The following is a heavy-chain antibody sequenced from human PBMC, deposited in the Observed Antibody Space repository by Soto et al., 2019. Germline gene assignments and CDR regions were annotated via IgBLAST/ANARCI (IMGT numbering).Heavy chain of an antibody. CDR3: ARGSHYYDSSGPYFDY. CDR1: GFTFSSYA. V-gene: IGHV3-64*02. CDR2: ISSNGGST. D-gene: IGHD3-22*01. Sequence: GGSLRLSCAASGFTFSSYAMHWVRQAPGKGLEYVSAISSNGGSTYYADSVKGRFTISRDNSKNTLYLQMGSLRAEDMAVYYCARGSHYYDSSGPYFDYWGPGTLVTVSS. J-gene: IGHJ4*02.